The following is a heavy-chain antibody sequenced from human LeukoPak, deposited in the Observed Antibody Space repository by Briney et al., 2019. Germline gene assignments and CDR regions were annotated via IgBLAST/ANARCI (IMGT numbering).Heavy chain of an antibody. Sequence: PSETLSLTCAVYGGSFSGYYWSCIRQPPGKGLEWIGEINHSGSTNYNPSLKSRVTISVDTSKNQFSLKLSSVTAADTAVYYCARGLYYFDYWGQGTLVTVSS. CDR1: GGSFSGYY. J-gene: IGHJ4*02. CDR3: ARGLYYFDY. CDR2: INHSGST. V-gene: IGHV4-34*01.